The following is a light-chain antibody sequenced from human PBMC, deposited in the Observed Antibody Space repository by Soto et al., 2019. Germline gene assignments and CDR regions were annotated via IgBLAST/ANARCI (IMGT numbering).Light chain of an antibody. CDR3: QQYYSYSEA. J-gene: IGKJ1*01. Sequence: DIQMTQSPSTLSASVGDRVTITCRASQSFSSCLAWYQQKPGKPPNLLIYKASSLESGVPSRFSGSASGTEFTLTISSLQPDDFATYYCQQYYSYSEAFGQGTKV. CDR2: KAS. CDR1: QSFSSC. V-gene: IGKV1-5*03.